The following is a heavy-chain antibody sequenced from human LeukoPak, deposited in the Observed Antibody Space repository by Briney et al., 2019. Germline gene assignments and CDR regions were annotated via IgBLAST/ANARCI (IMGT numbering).Heavy chain of an antibody. D-gene: IGHD3-22*01. J-gene: IGHJ4*02. CDR1: GSTFSSYA. CDR2: ISGSGGST. V-gene: IGHV3-23*01. Sequence: GSLRLSCAASGSTFSSYAMSWVRQAPGKGLEWVSAISGSGGSTSYADSVKGRFTISRDNSKNTLYLQMNSLRAEDTAVYYCAKDGLTYYYDSSGYYRGPYFDYWGQGTLVTVSS. CDR3: AKDGLTYYYDSSGYYRGPYFDY.